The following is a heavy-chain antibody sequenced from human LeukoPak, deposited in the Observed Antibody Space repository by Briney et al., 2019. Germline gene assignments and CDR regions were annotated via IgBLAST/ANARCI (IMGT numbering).Heavy chain of an antibody. V-gene: IGHV7-4-1*02. CDR2: INTNTGNP. CDR3: ARGSGYYYTTAVDY. CDR1: GYTFTGYY. Sequence: ASVKVSCKASGYTFTGYYMHWVRQAPGQGLEWMGWINTNTGNPTYAQGFTGRFVFSLDTSVSTAYLQISSLKAEDTAVYYCARGSGYYYTTAVDYWGQGTLVTVSS. D-gene: IGHD3-22*01. J-gene: IGHJ4*02.